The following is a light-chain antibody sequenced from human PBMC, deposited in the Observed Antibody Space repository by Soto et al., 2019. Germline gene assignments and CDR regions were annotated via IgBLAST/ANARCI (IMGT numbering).Light chain of an antibody. J-gene: IGKJ4*01. CDR3: QQYFSYSLT. V-gene: IGKV1-5*01. CDR2: DVS. Sequence: DIQMTQSRATLSASVGDRVIITCRASQSLGTWLAWYQQKPGTAPVLLIYDVSRLESGVPSRFSGSGSGTEFTLTISSLQPDDFATYYCQQYFSYSLTFGGGTRVEIK. CDR1: QSLGTW.